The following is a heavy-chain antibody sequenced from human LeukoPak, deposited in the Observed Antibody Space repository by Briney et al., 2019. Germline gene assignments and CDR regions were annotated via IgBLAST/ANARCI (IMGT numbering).Heavy chain of an antibody. Sequence: GGSLRLSCAASGFTFSTYGMHWVRQAPGKGLEWVAVISYDASKEYYADSVKGRFTISRDNSKNTLYLQMNSLRAEDTAVYYFATAMVRIAVAVITWGQGTLVTVSS. D-gene: IGHD6-19*01. CDR2: ISYDASKE. CDR3: ATAMVRIAVAVIT. V-gene: IGHV3-30*03. J-gene: IGHJ5*02. CDR1: GFTFSTYG.